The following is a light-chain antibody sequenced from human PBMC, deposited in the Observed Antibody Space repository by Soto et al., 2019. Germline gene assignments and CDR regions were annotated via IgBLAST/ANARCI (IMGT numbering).Light chain of an antibody. V-gene: IGKV3-15*01. CDR3: QQYNNWPLT. Sequence: VLTQSPATLSVSPGERATLSCRAGQTFNNKLAWYQQKPGQAPRLIIYRTSTRATGVPARFSGSGSETEFTLTISSLQSEDFAVYYCQQYNNWPLTFGGGTKVDIK. CDR2: RTS. J-gene: IGKJ4*01. CDR1: QTFNNK.